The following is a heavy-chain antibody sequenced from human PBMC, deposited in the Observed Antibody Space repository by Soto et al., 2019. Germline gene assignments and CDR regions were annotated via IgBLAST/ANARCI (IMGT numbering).Heavy chain of an antibody. Sequence: QVQLQASGPGLVKPSQTLSLTCAVSGRSISSVGYYWSWVRQHPGEALEWIGSISYSGSTYYNPSLENRLSISLDTSENRFSLRLNSVTPADTAIYYCARPNDYWNGYGPFDYWGQGSLVTVSS. V-gene: IGHV4-31*11. CDR3: ARPNDYWNGYGPFDY. J-gene: IGHJ4*02. CDR1: GRSISSVGYY. CDR2: ISYSGST. D-gene: IGHD3-3*01.